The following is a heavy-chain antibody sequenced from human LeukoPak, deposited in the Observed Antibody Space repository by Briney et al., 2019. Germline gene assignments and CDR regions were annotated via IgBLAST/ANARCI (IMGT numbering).Heavy chain of an antibody. Sequence: ASVKVSCKASGYTFTGYYMHWVRQAPGQGLEWMGRINPNSGGTNYAQKFQGRVTMTSDTSISTAYMELRSLRSDDTAVYYCARGGYSSSDYWGQGTLVTVSS. CDR2: INPNSGGT. CDR1: GYTFTGYY. D-gene: IGHD6-19*01. V-gene: IGHV1-2*06. CDR3: ARGGYSSSDY. J-gene: IGHJ4*02.